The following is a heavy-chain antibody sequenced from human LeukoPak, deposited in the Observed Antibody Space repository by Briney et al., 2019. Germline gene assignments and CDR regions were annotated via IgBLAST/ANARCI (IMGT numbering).Heavy chain of an antibody. CDR2: INHSGST. V-gene: IGHV4-34*01. J-gene: IGHJ5*02. CDR1: GGSFSGYY. Sequence: SKTLSLTCAVYGGSFSGYYWSWIRQPPGKGLEWIGEINHSGSTNYNPSLKSRVTISVDTSKNQFSLKLSSVTAADTAVYYCARAPRGGDCPLCLFDPWGQGTLVTVSS. CDR3: ARAPRGGDCPLCLFDP. D-gene: IGHD2-21*02.